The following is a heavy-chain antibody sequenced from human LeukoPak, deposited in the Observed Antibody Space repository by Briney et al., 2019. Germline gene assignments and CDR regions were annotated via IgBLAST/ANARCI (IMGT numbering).Heavy chain of an antibody. Sequence: PGGSLRLSCAASGFTVSSNYMSWVRQATGKGLEWVSVIYSGGSTYYADSVKGRFTISRDNSKNTLYLQMNSLRAEDTAVYYCARTILRAHAWGPTPHFDYWGQGTLVTVSS. CDR1: GFTVSSNY. CDR2: IYSGGST. V-gene: IGHV3-66*02. J-gene: IGHJ4*02. CDR3: ARTILRAHAWGPTPHFDY. D-gene: IGHD7-27*01.